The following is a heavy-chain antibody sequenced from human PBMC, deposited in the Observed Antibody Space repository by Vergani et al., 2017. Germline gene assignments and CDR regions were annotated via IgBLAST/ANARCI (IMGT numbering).Heavy chain of an antibody. CDR2: IGLSGSDI. CDR3: VKGFPLMDYLYHYMDV. D-gene: IGHD2-8*01. Sequence: EVQLLESGGGLVQPGGSLRLSCAASGFTFSNFAMSWVRQAPGKGLEWVASIGLSGSDIYYADVVKGRFTISRDNSKNTVSVQMNTLRAEDTAIYYCVKGFPLMDYLYHYMDVWGKGP. V-gene: IGHV3-23*01. J-gene: IGHJ6*03. CDR1: GFTFSNFA.